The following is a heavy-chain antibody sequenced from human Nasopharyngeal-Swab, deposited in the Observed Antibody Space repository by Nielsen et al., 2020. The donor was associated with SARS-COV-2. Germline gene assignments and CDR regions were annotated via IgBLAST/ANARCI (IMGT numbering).Heavy chain of an antibody. CDR1: GWSFSGYF. V-gene: IGHV4-34*01. J-gene: IGHJ6*02. CDR3: ARYRQYRGYYYYGMDV. D-gene: IGHD6-13*01. CDR2: INHSGST. Sequence: ESLKISCAVYGWSFSGYFWSWIRQPPGKGLEWIGEINHSGSTNYNPSLKSRVTISVDTSKNQFSLKLSSVTAADTAAYYCARYRQYRGYYYYGMDVWGQGTTVTVSS.